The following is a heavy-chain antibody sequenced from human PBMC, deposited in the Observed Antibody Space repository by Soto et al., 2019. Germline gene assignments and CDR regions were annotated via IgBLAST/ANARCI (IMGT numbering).Heavy chain of an antibody. Sequence: EVQLVESGGGLVQPGGSLRLPCTASGFNFNSNVMSWVRQAPGKGLEWLAIIRDDGVTTYYAASVKGRFTISRDNSMNTLYLQMKSLRAEDTAVYYCAKTYVAWANFPFGSWGQGIQVTVSS. CDR2: IRDDGVTT. CDR3: AKTYVAWANFPFGS. D-gene: IGHD2-21*01. J-gene: IGHJ4*02. CDR1: GFNFNSNV. V-gene: IGHV3-23*04.